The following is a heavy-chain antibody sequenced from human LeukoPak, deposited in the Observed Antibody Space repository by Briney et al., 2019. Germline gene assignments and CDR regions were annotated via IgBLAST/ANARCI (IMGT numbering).Heavy chain of an antibody. CDR1: GFTFSSYS. Sequence: GGSLRLSCAASGFTFSSYSMNWVRQAPGKGLEWVAVISYDGSNKYYADSVKGRFTISRDNSKNTLYLQMNSLRAEDTAVYYCARLAYCGGDCYPGSRDFDYWGQGTLVTVSS. D-gene: IGHD2-21*02. CDR2: ISYDGSNK. CDR3: ARLAYCGGDCYPGSRDFDY. J-gene: IGHJ4*02. V-gene: IGHV3-30*03.